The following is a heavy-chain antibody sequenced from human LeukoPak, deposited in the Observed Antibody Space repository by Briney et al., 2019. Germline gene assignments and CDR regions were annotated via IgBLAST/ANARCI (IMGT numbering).Heavy chain of an antibody. J-gene: IGHJ4*02. CDR3: AKDQTYYYGSGSSFLTFDY. D-gene: IGHD3-10*01. V-gene: IGHV3-11*04. CDR2: ISSSGSTI. CDR1: GFTFSDYY. Sequence: PGGSLRLSCAASGFTFSDYYMSWIRQAPGKGLEWVSYISSSGSTIYYADSVKGRFTISRDNAKNSLYLQMNSLRAEDTAVYYCAKDQTYYYGSGSSFLTFDYWGQGTLVTVSS.